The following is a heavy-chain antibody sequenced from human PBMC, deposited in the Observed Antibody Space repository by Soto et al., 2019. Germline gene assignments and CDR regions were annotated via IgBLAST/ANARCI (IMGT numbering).Heavy chain of an antibody. J-gene: IGHJ6*02. V-gene: IGHV1-69*01. CDR1: RDTFNKYA. D-gene: IGHD3-16*01. Sequence: QVQLVQSGAEVKKPGSSVKVSCKTSRDTFNKYAFNWVRQAPGQGLEWMGWIIPIFSSRNYAEKFQGRVTITADDFTSTAYMKLRSLRFEDTAVYYCARCETYLGVWGQGTTVTVSS. CDR3: ARCETYLGV. CDR2: IIPIFSSR.